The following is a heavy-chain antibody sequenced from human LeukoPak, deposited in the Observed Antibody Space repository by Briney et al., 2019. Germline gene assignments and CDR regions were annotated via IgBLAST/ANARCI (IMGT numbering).Heavy chain of an antibody. J-gene: IGHJ4*02. CDR2: MWYDESKE. Sequence: PGGSLRLSCAASGFTFSNYGMHWVRQAPGKGLEWVAVMWYDESKEYSGDSVKGRFTISRDKSKNTLYLQMNSLRAEDTAVYYCAKDRQSRGSLGFDFWGQGALVIVSS. V-gene: IGHV3-33*03. CDR3: AKDRQSRGSLGFDF. CDR1: GFTFSNYG. D-gene: IGHD3-22*01.